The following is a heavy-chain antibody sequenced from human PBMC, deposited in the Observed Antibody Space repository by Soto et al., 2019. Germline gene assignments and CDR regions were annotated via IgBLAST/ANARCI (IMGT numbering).Heavy chain of an antibody. CDR3: ARGGLEPFDY. CDR1: GFTFSNYW. Sequence: GSLRPSFAASGFTFSNYWMHWVRQAPGKGLVWVSRINKDGSYKNYADFVEGRFTISRDDAKSELYLHMDRLRAEDTAVYYCARGGLEPFDYLGQGALVTVSS. J-gene: IGHJ4*02. D-gene: IGHD1-1*01. V-gene: IGHV3-74*01. CDR2: INKDGSYK.